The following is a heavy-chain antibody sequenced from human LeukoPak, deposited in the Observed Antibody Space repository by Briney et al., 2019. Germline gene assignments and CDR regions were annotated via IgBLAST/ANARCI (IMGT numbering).Heavy chain of an antibody. J-gene: IGHJ4*02. V-gene: IGHV3-15*01. CDR2: IKTKTDGDRT. D-gene: IGHD3-16*01. CDR3: VGGPARIRC. CDR1: GFTFSNAW. Sequence: KPGGSLRLSCVVSGFTFSNAWMSWIRQAPGKGLEWVGRIKTKTDGDRTNYAAPVEGRFTISRDDSKNTLSLQMNSLKTEDTAVYYCVGGPARIRCWGQGTLVTVTS.